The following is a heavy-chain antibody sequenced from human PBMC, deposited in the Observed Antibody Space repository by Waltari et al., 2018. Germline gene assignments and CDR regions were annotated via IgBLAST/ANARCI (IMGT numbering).Heavy chain of an antibody. D-gene: IGHD3-22*01. CDR1: GGSISSGDYY. V-gene: IGHV4-30-4*08. CDR3: ARDKGTYYYDSSGEDYFDY. J-gene: IGHJ4*02. CDR2: SYYSGST. Sequence: QVQLQESGPGLVKPSQTLSLTCTVSGGSISSGDYYWSWIRQPPGKGLEWIGYSYYSGSTDHNPSLKSRVTISVDTSKNQFSLKLSSVTAADTAVYYCARDKGTYYYDSSGEDYFDYWGQGTLVTVSS.